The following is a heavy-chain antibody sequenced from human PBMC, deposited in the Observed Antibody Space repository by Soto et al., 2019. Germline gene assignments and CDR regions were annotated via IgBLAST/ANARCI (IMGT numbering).Heavy chain of an antibody. CDR2: INHSGST. Sequence: PSETLSLTCAVYGGSFSGYYWSWIRQPPGKGLEWIGEINHSGSTNYNPSLKSRVTISVDTSKNQFSLKLSSVTAADTAVYYCARGPKSDPYYVWGSYRYPVKAIDYWGQGTLVTVSS. CDR1: GGSFSGYY. V-gene: IGHV4-34*01. D-gene: IGHD3-16*02. CDR3: ARGPKSDPYYVWGSYRYPVKAIDY. J-gene: IGHJ4*02.